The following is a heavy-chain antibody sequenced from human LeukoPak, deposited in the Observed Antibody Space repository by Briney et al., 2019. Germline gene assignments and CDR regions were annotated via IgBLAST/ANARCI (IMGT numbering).Heavy chain of an antibody. Sequence: PGGSLRLSCAASGFTFSSYSMNWVRQAPGKGLEWVSSISSSSSYIYYADSVKGRFTISRDNAKNSLYLQMNILRAEDTAVYYCARDRTVIYDSSGYYFDYWGQGTLVTVSS. CDR2: ISSSSSYI. J-gene: IGHJ4*02. CDR1: GFTFSSYS. CDR3: ARDRTVIYDSSGYYFDY. D-gene: IGHD3-22*01. V-gene: IGHV3-21*01.